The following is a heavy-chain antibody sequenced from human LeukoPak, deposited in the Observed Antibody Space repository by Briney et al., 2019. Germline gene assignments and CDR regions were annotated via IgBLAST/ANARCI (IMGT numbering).Heavy chain of an antibody. CDR2: IWYDGNNK. D-gene: IGHD1-1*01. CDR3: TRDDGTSVKYYFDY. V-gene: IGHV3-33*01. CDR1: GFTFSNYG. J-gene: IGHJ4*02. Sequence: GGSLRLSCAASGFTFSNYGMHWVRQAPGKGLEWVTLIWYDGNNKYYADSVKGRFTISRDNSKNTLYLQMNSLRAGDTAVYYCTRDDGTSVKYYFDYWGQGTLVTVSS.